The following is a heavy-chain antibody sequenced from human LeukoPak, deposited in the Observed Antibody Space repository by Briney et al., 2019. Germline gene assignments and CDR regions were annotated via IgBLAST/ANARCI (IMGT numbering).Heavy chain of an antibody. Sequence: PGGSLRLSCAASGFTFSSYAMHWVRQAPGKGLVWVSRVKSDGSSTSYADSVKGRFTISRDNARNTLYLQMNSLRAEDTAVYYCARDGFLGPVTANLDYWGQGTPVTVSS. D-gene: IGHD2-21*02. CDR1: GFTFSSYA. V-gene: IGHV3-74*01. J-gene: IGHJ4*02. CDR3: ARDGFLGPVTANLDY. CDR2: VKSDGSST.